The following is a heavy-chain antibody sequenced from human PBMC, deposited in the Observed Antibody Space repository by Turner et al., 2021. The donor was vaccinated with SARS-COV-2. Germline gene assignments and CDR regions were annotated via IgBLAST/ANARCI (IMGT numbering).Heavy chain of an antibody. CDR3: AKRGHCSSIACLLES. V-gene: IGHV3-23*01. CDR2: ISGSGTTI. D-gene: IGHD2-2*01. Sequence: EVQLLESGGGLVQPGESLRLSCAASGFTFSTYAMSWVRQAPGKGLGWVSIISGSGTTIYDADSVKGRFTISRDNSKNTVYLQMNSLRAEDTALYYCAKRGHCSSIACLLESWGQGTLVTVSS. CDR1: GFTFSTYA. J-gene: IGHJ5*02.